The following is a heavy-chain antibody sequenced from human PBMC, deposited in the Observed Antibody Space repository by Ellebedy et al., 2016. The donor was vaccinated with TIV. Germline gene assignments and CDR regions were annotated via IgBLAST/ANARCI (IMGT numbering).Heavy chain of an antibody. CDR1: GYTFTSYG. V-gene: IGHV1-18*04. CDR3: GRELGMGRGAMDV. D-gene: IGHD7-27*01. J-gene: IGHJ6*02. CDR2: ISAYNGNT. Sequence: AASVKVSCKASGYTFTSYGISWVRQAPGQGLEWMGWISAYNGNTNYAQKFQGRASMTTDASTNTVHLELMSLNFDDTDVYYCGRELGMGRGAMDVWGQGTTVTVSS.